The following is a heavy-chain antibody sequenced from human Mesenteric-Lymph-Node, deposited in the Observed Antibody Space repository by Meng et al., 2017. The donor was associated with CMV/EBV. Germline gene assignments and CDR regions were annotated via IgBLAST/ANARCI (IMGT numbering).Heavy chain of an antibody. V-gene: IGHV3-48*03. Sequence: GESLKISCAASGFTFSSYAMGWVRQAPGKGLEWVSYISSSGSTIYYADSVKGRFTISRDNAKNSLYLQMNSLRAEDTAVYYCARDTPGADYFDYWGQGTLVTVSS. CDR1: GFTFSSYA. CDR2: ISSSGSTI. J-gene: IGHJ4*02. D-gene: IGHD3-10*01. CDR3: ARDTPGADYFDY.